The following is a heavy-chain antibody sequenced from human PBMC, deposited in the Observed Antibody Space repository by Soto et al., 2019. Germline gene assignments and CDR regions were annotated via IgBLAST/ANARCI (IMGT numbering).Heavy chain of an antibody. Sequence: SETLSLTCTVSGGSISSSSYYWGWVRQSPGKGLEWIGTIYYSGITYYNPSLKSRVTMSLDTSKNQFSLKLSSVTAADAAVYYCARQDVRAWGWFDPWGQGTLVTVSS. J-gene: IGHJ5*02. CDR2: IYYSGIT. V-gene: IGHV4-39*01. CDR1: GGSISSSSYY. CDR3: ARQDVRAWGWFDP. D-gene: IGHD7-27*01.